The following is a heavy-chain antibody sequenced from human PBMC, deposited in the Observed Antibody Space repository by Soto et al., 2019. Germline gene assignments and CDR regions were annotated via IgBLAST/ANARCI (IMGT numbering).Heavy chain of an antibody. J-gene: IGHJ6*02. D-gene: IGHD6-13*01. V-gene: IGHV1-18*01. CDR3: ARAEAYSSSWYALDV. CDR2: ISGYNGNT. CDR1: GYTFSNFG. Sequence: QVQLVQSGAEVKKPGASVKVSCKASGYTFSNFGISWVRQAPGQGLEWMGWISGYNGNTDDRQKLQGRVNMTIDTSTSTAYMDLRSLRSDDTVVYYCARAEAYSSSWYALDVWGQGTTVTVSS.